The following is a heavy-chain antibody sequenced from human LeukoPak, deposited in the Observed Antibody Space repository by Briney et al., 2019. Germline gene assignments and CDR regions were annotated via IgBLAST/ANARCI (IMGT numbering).Heavy chain of an antibody. CDR3: ARDRIEYSNSVGDYYYYTDL. CDR1: GFTFSRYS. D-gene: IGHD6-6*01. CDR2: ISGGSNYI. J-gene: IGHJ6*03. V-gene: IGHV3-21*01. Sequence: GGSLRLSCAATGFTFSRYSMNWVRQAPGKGLQWVSSISGGSNYIFHADSVKGRFTISRDNAKNSLYLQMNSLRVEDTAVYYCARDRIEYSNSVGDYYYYTDLWGKGTTVTVSS.